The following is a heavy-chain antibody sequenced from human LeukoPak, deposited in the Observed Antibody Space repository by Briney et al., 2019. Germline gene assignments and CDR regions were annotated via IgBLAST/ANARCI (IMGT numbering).Heavy chain of an antibody. Sequence: GGSLTLSCAASGLTFSSHWMHWVRQAPGKGLVWVSRITNDGSSTTYVESVKGKFTISRDNGKNMLYQKVNSLRAEDTAVYYGGTDKGGNPAYWGKGALVTVSS. CDR3: GTDKGGNPAY. CDR2: ITNDGSST. J-gene: IGHJ4*02. V-gene: IGHV3-74*01. D-gene: IGHD1-14*01. CDR1: GLTFSSHW.